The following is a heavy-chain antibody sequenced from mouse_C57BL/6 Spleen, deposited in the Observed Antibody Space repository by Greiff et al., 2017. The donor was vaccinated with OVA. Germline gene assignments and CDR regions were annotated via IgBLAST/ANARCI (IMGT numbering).Heavy chain of an antibody. CDR2: INPSSGYT. CDR3: ARVHFAY. V-gene: IGHV1-4*01. CDR1: GYTFTSYT. J-gene: IGHJ3*01. Sequence: QVHVKQSGAELARPGASVKMSCKASGYTFTSYTMHWVKQRPGKGLEWIGYINPSSGYTTYNQKFKDKATLTADKSSSTAYMQLSSLTSEDSAGYCCARVHFAYWGPGTPVTVSA.